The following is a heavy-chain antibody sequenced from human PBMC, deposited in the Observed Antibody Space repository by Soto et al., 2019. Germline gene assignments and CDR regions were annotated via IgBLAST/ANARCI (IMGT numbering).Heavy chain of an antibody. D-gene: IGHD2-8*01. CDR1: GFTFSSYA. CDR2: ISGSGGST. CDR3: AKGDIVLMVYAIDY. Sequence: EVQLLESGGGLVQPGGSLRLSCAASGFTFSSYAMSWVRQAPGKGLEWVSAISGSGGSTYYADSVKGRFTISRDNSKNTVYLQMNSLRAEDTAVYYCAKGDIVLMVYAIDYWGQGTLVTVSS. J-gene: IGHJ4*02. V-gene: IGHV3-23*01.